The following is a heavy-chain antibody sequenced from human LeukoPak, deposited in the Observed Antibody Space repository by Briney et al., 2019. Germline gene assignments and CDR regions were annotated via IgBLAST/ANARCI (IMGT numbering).Heavy chain of an antibody. CDR2: INPSGDST. D-gene: IGHD4-17*01. CDR1: GYTFTSYY. J-gene: IGHJ3*02. CDR3: ATTSYGDYPNDTLDI. Sequence: ASVKVSCKASGYTFTSYYMHWVRQAPGQGLEWMGIINPSGDSTSYAQKFQGRVTMTRDTSTSTVYMELSSLRSEDTAVYYCATTSYGDYPNDTLDIWGQGTMVTVSS. V-gene: IGHV1-46*01.